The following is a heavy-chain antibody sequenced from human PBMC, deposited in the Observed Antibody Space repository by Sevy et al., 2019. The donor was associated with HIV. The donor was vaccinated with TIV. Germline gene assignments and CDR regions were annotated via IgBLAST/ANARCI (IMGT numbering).Heavy chain of an antibody. Sequence: SETLSLTCTVSGGSISSYYWSWIRQPPGKGLEWIGYIYYSGITNYNPSLKSRVTISVDTSKNQYSLKLGPVTAADTAVYYWARGYYGSGSYYNHYYYYGMDVWGQGTTVSVSS. J-gene: IGHJ6*02. V-gene: IGHV4-59*01. CDR3: ARGYYGSGSYYNHYYYYGMDV. CDR2: IYYSGIT. D-gene: IGHD3-10*01. CDR1: GGSISSYY.